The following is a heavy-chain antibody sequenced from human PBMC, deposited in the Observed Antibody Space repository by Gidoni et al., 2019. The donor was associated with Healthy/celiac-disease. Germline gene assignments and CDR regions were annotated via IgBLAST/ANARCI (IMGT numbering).Heavy chain of an antibody. CDR3: ASGCGGDCSVYYYYGMDV. Sequence: QVQLQQSGPGLVKPSQTLSLTCAISGDSDSSNSATWNWIRQSPSRGLEWLGRTYYRSQWYNDYAVSVNSRITINPDTSKNQFSLQLNSVTPEDTAVYYCASGCGGDCSVYYYYGMDVWGQGTTVTVSS. CDR1: GDSDSSNSAT. D-gene: IGHD2-21*02. CDR2: TYYRSQWYN. V-gene: IGHV6-1*01. J-gene: IGHJ6*02.